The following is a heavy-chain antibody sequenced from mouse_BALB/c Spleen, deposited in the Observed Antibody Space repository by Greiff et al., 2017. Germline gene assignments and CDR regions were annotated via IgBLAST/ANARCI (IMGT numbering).Heavy chain of an antibody. Sequence: EVQLVESGGGLVKPGGSLKLSCAASGFTFSSFAMSWVRQTPEKRLEWVASISSGGSTYYTDSVKGRFTISKDNARNILYLQMSRLRSEDTAMYCCARHYDAGHDGYWGQGTSVTVSS. V-gene: IGHV5-6-5*01. D-gene: IGHD2-3*01. CDR2: ISSGGST. CDR1: GFTFSSFA. J-gene: IGHJ4*01. CDR3: ARHYDAGHDGY.